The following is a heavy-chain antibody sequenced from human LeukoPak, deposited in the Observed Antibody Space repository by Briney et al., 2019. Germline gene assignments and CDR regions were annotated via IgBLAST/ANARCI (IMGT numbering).Heavy chain of an antibody. V-gene: IGHV4-61*02. CDR1: GGSISSGSYY. D-gene: IGHD2-15*01. Sequence: SETLSLTCTVSGGSISSGSYYWSWIRQPAGKGLEWIGRTYTSGSTNYNPSLKSRVTISVDTSKNQFSLKLSSVTAADTAVYYCARGYCSGGSCLYDYWGQGTLVTVSS. CDR3: ARGYCSGGSCLYDY. CDR2: TYTSGST. J-gene: IGHJ4*02.